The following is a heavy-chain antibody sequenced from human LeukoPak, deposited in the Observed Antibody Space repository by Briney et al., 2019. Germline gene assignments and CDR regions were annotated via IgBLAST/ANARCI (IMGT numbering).Heavy chain of an antibody. V-gene: IGHV3-33*06. D-gene: IGHD2-2*01. Sequence: GGSLRLSCAASGFNFSTYGIHWVRQAPGKGLEWVAVIWNDGSKKFYADSVKGRFTISRDNYKSVVYLQMNTLRVDDTAVYYGAKDRNIVIIPAAIEGFDYWGLGTLVTVSS. CDR3: AKDRNIVIIPAAIEGFDY. CDR2: IWNDGSKK. CDR1: GFNFSTYG. J-gene: IGHJ4*02.